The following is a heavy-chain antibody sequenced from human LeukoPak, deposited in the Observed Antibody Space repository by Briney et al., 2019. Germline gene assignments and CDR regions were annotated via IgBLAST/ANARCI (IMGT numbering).Heavy chain of an antibody. CDR2: IYYSGST. V-gene: IGHV4-31*03. CDR3: ATRENWNGVEGYY. Sequence: SETLSLTCTVSGGSISSGGYYWSWIRQHPGKGLEWIGYIYYSGSTYYNPSLKSRVTISVDTSKNQFSLKLSSVTAADTAVYYCATRENWNGVEGYYWGQGTLVTVSS. CDR1: GGSISSGGYY. J-gene: IGHJ4*02. D-gene: IGHD1-1*01.